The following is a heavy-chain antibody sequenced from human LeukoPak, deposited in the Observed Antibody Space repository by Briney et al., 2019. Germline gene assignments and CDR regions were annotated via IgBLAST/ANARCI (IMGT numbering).Heavy chain of an antibody. J-gene: IGHJ4*02. V-gene: IGHV1-2*02. D-gene: IGHD2-2*02. CDR2: INPNSGGT. CDR3: AREGGCSSTSCYNPNVDY. CDR1: GYTFTGYY. Sequence: GASVKVSCKASGYTFTGYYMHWVRQAPGQGLEWMGWINPNSGGTNYAQKFQGRVTMTRDTSISTAYMELSRLRSDDTAVYYCAREGGCSSTSCYNPNVDYWGQGTLVTVSS.